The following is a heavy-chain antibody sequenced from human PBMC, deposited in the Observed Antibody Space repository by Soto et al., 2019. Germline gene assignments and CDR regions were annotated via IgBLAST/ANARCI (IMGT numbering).Heavy chain of an antibody. CDR3: ARVWGSGQAPSGGAGFEP. Sequence: APGKVSCKTSGHSFTSSAITWVRHAPGKGLEWMGWFSTYSADTNCAQNFQGRVTMATETSTNTAYMEFGHLSSDDTAAYHCARVWGSGQAPSGGAGFEPWGQGTLGTVGS. V-gene: IGHV1-18*04. CDR1: GHSFTSSA. CDR2: FSTYSADT. D-gene: IGHD3-16*01. J-gene: IGHJ5*02.